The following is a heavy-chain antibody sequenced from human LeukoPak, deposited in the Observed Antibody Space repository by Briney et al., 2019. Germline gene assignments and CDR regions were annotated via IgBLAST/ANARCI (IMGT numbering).Heavy chain of an antibody. J-gene: IGHJ4*02. CDR1: GYSISSGYY. CDR3: ARGYYTNDY. CDR2: IHHSGST. D-gene: IGHD1-26*01. V-gene: IGHV4-38-2*02. Sequence: PSETLSLTCIVSGYSISSGYYWGWIRQPPGKGLEWIGNIHHSGSTYYNPSLKSRVTISVDTSKNQFSLKLTSVTAADTAVYYCARGYYTNDYWGQGTLVTVSS.